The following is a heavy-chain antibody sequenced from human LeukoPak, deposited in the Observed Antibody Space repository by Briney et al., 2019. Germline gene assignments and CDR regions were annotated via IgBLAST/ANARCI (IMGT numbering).Heavy chain of an antibody. V-gene: IGHV4-34*01. J-gene: IGHJ4*02. CDR1: GGSFSGYS. Sequence: SETLSLTCAVYGGSFSGYSWNWIRQPPGKGLEWIGEINHSGSSNYSPSLKSRVTISVDTSKNQFSLKLSSVTAADTAVYYCARGSGGDYYFDYWGQGTLVTVSS. D-gene: IGHD2-21*02. CDR2: INHSGSS. CDR3: ARGSGGDYYFDY.